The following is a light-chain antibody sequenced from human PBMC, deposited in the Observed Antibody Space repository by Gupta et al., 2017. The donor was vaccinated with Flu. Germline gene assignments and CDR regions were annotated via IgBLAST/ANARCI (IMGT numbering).Light chain of an antibody. CDR2: SAS. V-gene: IGKV1-39*01. J-gene: IGKJ2*01. Sequence: DIQMTQSPSSLYVSLGDTISLTCRASEDINTYLNWYQQRPGESPKLLVYSASVLQGGVPSKFSGSGSGTDFTLTITNVQPGDFATYYCQQTYIMPPTFGQGTXL. CDR1: EDINTY. CDR3: QQTYIMPPT.